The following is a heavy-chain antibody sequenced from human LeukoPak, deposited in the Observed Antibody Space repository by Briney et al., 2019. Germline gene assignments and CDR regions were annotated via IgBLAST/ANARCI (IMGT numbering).Heavy chain of an antibody. CDR3: ARGQGYCSSTSCSDY. CDR1: GGSFSGYY. CDR2: INHSGST. D-gene: IGHD2-2*01. V-gene: IGHV4-34*01. J-gene: IGHJ4*02. Sequence: PSETLSLTCAVYGGSFSGYYWSWIRQPPGKGLEWIGEINHSGSTNYIPSLKSRVTISVDTSKNQFSLKLSSVTAADTAVYYCARGQGYCSSTSCSDYWGQGTLVTVSS.